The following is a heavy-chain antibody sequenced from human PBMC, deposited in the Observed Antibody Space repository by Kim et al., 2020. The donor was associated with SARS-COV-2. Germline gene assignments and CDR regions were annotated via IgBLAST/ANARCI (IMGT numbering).Heavy chain of an antibody. J-gene: IGHJ6*03. V-gene: IGHV3-49*02. CDR3: ARSRRAYEDMDV. D-gene: IGHD3-16*01. Sequence: ENPPAVKDRVTVSIDDSNSVAYLQLNSLRSEDTAVYYCARSRRAYEDMDVWGKGTTVTVSS.